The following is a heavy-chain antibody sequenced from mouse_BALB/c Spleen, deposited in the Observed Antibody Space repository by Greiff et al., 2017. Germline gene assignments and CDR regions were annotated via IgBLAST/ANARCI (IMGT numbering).Heavy chain of an antibody. J-gene: IGHJ3*01. D-gene: IGHD2-2*01. Sequence: VHLVESGPGLVQPSQSLSITCPVSGFSLTSYGVHWVRQSPGKGLEWLGVIWSGGSTDYNAAFISRLSISKDNSKSQVFFKMNSLQANDTAIYYCARNYDGYFAYWGQGTLVTVSA. V-gene: IGHV2-2*02. CDR3: ARNYDGYFAY. CDR1: GFSLTSYG. CDR2: IWSGGST.